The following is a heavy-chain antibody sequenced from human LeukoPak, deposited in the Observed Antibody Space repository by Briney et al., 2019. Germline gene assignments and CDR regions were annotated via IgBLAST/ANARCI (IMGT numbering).Heavy chain of an antibody. D-gene: IGHD1-7*01. Sequence: ASVEVSCKASGYTFNTYAMNWVRQAPGQGLEWMGWIDTNTGKPTYVQGFRGRFEFSLDTSVSTAYLQISSLKTEDTAVYYCARSGADNWNYEFDYWGQGTLVTVSS. CDR1: GYTFNTYA. V-gene: IGHV7-4-1*02. CDR2: IDTNTGKP. J-gene: IGHJ4*02. CDR3: ARSGADNWNYEFDY.